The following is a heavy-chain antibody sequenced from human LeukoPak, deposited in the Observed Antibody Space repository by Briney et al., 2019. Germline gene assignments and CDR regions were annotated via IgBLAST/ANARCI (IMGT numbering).Heavy chain of an antibody. J-gene: IGHJ6*02. Sequence: AGGSLRLSCAASGFTFSSYAMSWVRQAPGKGLEWVSAISGSGSSTYYADSVKGRFTISRDNSKNTLYLQMNSLRAEDTAVYYCAKYLSYGDQDYFYYGMDVWGQGTTVTVSS. V-gene: IGHV3-23*01. CDR3: AKYLSYGDQDYFYYGMDV. CDR2: ISGSGSST. D-gene: IGHD4-17*01. CDR1: GFTFSSYA.